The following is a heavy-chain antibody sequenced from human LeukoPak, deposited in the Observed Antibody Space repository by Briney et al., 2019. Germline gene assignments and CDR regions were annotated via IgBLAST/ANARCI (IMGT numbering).Heavy chain of an antibody. CDR1: GDSISSGGYY. V-gene: IGHV4-30-2*01. D-gene: IGHD4-17*01. CDR3: ARGDYGMLYYGMDV. J-gene: IGHJ6*02. CDR2: IYHSGST. Sequence: SQTLSLTCTVSGDSISSGGYYWTWIRQHPGKGLEWIGYIYHSGSTYYNPSLKSRVTISVDRSKNQFSLKLSSVTAADTAVYYCARGDYGMLYYGMDVWGQGTTVTVSS.